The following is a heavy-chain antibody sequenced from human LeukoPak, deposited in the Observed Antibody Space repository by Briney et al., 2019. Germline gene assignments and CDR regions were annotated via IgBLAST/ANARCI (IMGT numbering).Heavy chain of an antibody. CDR2: IKQDGSEK. D-gene: IGHD3-22*01. Sequence: GGSLRLSCAASGFTFSYYWMSWVRQAPGKGLEWVANIKQDGSEKYYVDSVRGRFTISRDNAKNSLYLQMNSLRAEDTAVYYCAREYFLSSGNGGYAFDIWGQGTMVTVSS. V-gene: IGHV3-7*01. CDR3: AREYFLSSGNGGYAFDI. CDR1: GFTFSYYW. J-gene: IGHJ3*02.